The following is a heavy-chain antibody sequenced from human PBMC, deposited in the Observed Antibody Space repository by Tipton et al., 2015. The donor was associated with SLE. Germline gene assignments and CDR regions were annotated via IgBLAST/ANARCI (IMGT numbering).Heavy chain of an antibody. V-gene: IGHV4-34*01. J-gene: IGHJ6*03. CDR1: GGSFSGYY. Sequence: LRLSCAVYGGSFSGYYWSWIRQPPGKGLEWIGEINHSGSTNYNPSPKSRVTISVDTSKNQFSLKLSSVTAADTAVYYCARELPTYYYMDVWGKGTTVTVSS. CDR3: ARELPTYYYMDV. D-gene: IGHD1-1*01. CDR2: INHSGST.